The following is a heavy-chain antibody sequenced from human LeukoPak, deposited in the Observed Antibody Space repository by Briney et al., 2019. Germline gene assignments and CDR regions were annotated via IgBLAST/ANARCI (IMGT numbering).Heavy chain of an antibody. CDR3: AKDRLGPGYYYGDAFEM. D-gene: IGHD3-9*01. V-gene: IGHV3-30*02. Sequence: GGSLRLSCAASGFTLSRYDMHWVRQAPGKGLEWVAFIRYDGSSKYYADSVKGRVIVSRDNSNNALYLQMNSLRPEDTAVYYCAKDRLGPGYYYGDAFEMWGQGTVVTVSS. CDR2: IRYDGSSK. CDR1: GFTLSRYD. J-gene: IGHJ3*02.